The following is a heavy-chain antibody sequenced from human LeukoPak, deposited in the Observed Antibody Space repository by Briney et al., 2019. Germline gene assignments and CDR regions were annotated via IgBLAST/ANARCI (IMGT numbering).Heavy chain of an antibody. J-gene: IGHJ4*02. CDR1: GFTFSDHY. CDR2: TRNKANSYTT. CDR3: ARGDSSSWYSPPHFDY. D-gene: IGHD6-13*01. Sequence: GGSLRLSCAASGFTFSDHYMDWVRQAPGKGLEWVGRTRNKANSYTTEYAASVKGRFTISRDDSKNSLYLQMNSLKTEDTAVYYCARGDSSSWYSPPHFDYWGQGTLVTVSS. V-gene: IGHV3-72*01.